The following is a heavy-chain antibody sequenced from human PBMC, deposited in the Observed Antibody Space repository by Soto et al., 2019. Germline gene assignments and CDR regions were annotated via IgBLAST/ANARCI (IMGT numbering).Heavy chain of an antibody. CDR1: GYSFSSYW. CDR2: IYPDDSDT. CDR3: ARNSLTGYYNYYYSMDV. V-gene: IGHV5-51*01. Sequence: ESLKISCKSSGYSFSSYWVAWVRLMPGKGLEWMGSIYPDDSDTKYSPSFQGQVTISADKSISAAYLQWSSLKASDTAIYYCARNSLTGYYNYYYSMDVWGQGTTVTVS. J-gene: IGHJ6*02. D-gene: IGHD3-9*01.